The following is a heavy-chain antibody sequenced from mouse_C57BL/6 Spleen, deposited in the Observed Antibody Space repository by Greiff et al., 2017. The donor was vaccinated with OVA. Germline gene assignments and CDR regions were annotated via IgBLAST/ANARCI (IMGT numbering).Heavy chain of an antibody. CDR1: GFTFNTYA. CDR2: IRSKSSNYAT. CDR3: VGSPQPGGYFDV. D-gene: IGHD1-1*01. J-gene: IGHJ1*03. V-gene: IGHV10-3*01. Sequence: EVQRVESGGGLVQPKGSLKLSCAASGFTFNTYAMHWVRQAPGKGLEWVARIRSKSSNYATYYADSVKDRFTISRDDSQSMLYLQMNNLKTEDTAMYYCVGSPQPGGYFDVWGTGTTVTVSS.